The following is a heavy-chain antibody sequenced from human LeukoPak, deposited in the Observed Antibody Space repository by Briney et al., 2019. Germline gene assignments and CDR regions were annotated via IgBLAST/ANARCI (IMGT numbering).Heavy chain of an antibody. CDR1: GLNFSNYG. D-gene: IGHD3-22*01. CDR3: ARFRFGYYDNSAPP. CDR2: IRYGGNIK. V-gene: IGHV3-30*02. J-gene: IGHJ5*02. Sequence: GGSLRLSCATSGLNFSNYGFHWVRQAPGKGLEWVAFIRYGGNIKYYADSVRGRFTISRDNSKNSLYLQMNSLRAEDTAVYYCARFRFGYYDNSAPPWGQGTLVTVSS.